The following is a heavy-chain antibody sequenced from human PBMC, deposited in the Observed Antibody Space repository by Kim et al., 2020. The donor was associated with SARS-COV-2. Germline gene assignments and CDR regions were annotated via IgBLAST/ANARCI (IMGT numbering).Heavy chain of an antibody. CDR2: IYYSGST. CDR1: GGSISSSSYY. J-gene: IGHJ4*02. CDR3: ARNYDSSGYYLKSYYFDY. D-gene: IGHD3-22*01. Sequence: SETLSLTCTVSGGSISSSSYYWGWIRQPPGKGLEWIGSIYYSGSTYYNQSLKSRVTISVDTSKNQFSLKLSSVTAADTAVYYCARNYDSSGYYLKSYYFDYWGQGTLVTVSS. V-gene: IGHV4-39*01.